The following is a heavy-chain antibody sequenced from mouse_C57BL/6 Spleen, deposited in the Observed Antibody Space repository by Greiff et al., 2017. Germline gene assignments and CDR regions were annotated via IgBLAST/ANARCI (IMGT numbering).Heavy chain of an antibody. J-gene: IGHJ3*01. CDR3: ATYYSNPAWFAY. D-gene: IGHD2-5*01. CDR2: IHPSDSDT. CDR1: GYTFTSYW. Sequence: QVQLQQPGAELVKPGASVKVSCKASGYTFTSYWVHWVKQRPGQGLEWIGRIHPSDSDTNYNQKFKGKATLTVDKSSSTAYMQLSSLTSEDSAVYYCATYYSNPAWFAYWGQGTLVTVSA. V-gene: IGHV1-74*01.